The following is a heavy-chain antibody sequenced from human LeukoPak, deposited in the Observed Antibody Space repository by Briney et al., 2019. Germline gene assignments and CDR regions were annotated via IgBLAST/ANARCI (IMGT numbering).Heavy chain of an antibody. CDR2: IIPIFGTA. V-gene: IGHV1-69*13. J-gene: IGHJ4*02. D-gene: IGHD1-26*01. CDR3: ARDSGSGNNDY. Sequence: SVKVSCKASGGTFSSYAISWVRQAPGQGLEWMGGIIPIFGTANYAQKFQGRVTITADESTTTAFMELSSLRSEDAAVYYCARDSGSGNNDYWGQGTLVTVSS. CDR1: GGTFSSYA.